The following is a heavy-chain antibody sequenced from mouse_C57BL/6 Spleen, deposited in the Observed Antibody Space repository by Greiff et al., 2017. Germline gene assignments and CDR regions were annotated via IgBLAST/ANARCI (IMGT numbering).Heavy chain of an antibody. CDR2: INYDGSST. Sequence: DVHLVESEGGLVQPGSSMKLSCTASGFTFSDYYMAWVRQVPEKGLEWVANINYDGSSTYYLDSLKSRFIISRDNAKNILYLQMSSLKSEDTATYYCAREGSSGSVLFDYWGQGTTLTVSS. CDR3: AREGSSGSVLFDY. J-gene: IGHJ2*01. CDR1: GFTFSDYY. D-gene: IGHD3-2*02. V-gene: IGHV5-16*01.